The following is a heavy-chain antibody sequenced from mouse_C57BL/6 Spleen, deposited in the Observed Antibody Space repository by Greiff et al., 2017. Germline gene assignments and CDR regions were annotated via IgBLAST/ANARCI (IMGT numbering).Heavy chain of an antibody. Sequence: VKLQESGPGLVAPSQSLSITCTVSGFSLTSYAISWVRQPPGKGLEWLGVIWTGGGTNYNSALKSRLSISKDNSKSQVFLKMNSLQTDDTARYYCARKEGVYYGSSYYWYFDVWGTGTTVTVSS. V-gene: IGHV2-9-1*01. CDR2: IWTGGGT. J-gene: IGHJ1*03. D-gene: IGHD1-1*01. CDR3: ARKEGVYYGSSYYWYFDV. CDR1: GFSLTSYA.